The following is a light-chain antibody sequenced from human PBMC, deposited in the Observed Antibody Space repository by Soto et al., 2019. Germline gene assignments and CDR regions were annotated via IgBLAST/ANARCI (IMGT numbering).Light chain of an antibody. V-gene: IGKV3-20*01. CDR3: QQYGSSGT. CDR1: QSVSNNY. CDR2: GAS. Sequence: EIVLTQSPGTLSLSPGERATLSCRASQSVSNNYLAWYQQKPGQAPRLLIYGASNRATGIPVRFSGSGSGTDFPLTISRLEAEDFAVYYCQQYGSSGTFGQGTKVEIK. J-gene: IGKJ1*01.